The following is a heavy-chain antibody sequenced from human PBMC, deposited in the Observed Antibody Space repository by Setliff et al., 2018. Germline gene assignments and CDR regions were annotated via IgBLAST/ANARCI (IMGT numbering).Heavy chain of an antibody. CDR1: ASGFAFSSIW. J-gene: IGHJ4*02. Sequence: GGSLRLSCAASASGFAFSSIWMSWIRQAPGKGLEWVSGLSWNGDDTGYADSVKGRFTISRDNFKNSLYLQMNSLRPEDTAMYYCAGEGRRGINYNFWSGTLDYWGQGTRVTVSS. V-gene: IGHV3-20*04. D-gene: IGHD3-3*01. CDR2: LSWNGDDT. CDR3: AGEGRRGINYNFWSGTLDY.